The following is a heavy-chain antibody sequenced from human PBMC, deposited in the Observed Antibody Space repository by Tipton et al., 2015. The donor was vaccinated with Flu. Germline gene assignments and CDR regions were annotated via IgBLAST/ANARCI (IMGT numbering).Heavy chain of an antibody. CDR2: ISGSGGST. CDR1: GFTFGSYA. D-gene: IGHD3-3*01. Sequence: SLRLSCAASGFTFGSYAMSWVRQAPGKGLEWVSAISGSGGSTYYADSVKGRFTISRDNSKNTLYLQMNSLRAEDTAVYYCAKHLGFWSVVDYWGQGTLVTVSS. V-gene: IGHV3-23*01. J-gene: IGHJ4*02. CDR3: AKHLGFWSVVDY.